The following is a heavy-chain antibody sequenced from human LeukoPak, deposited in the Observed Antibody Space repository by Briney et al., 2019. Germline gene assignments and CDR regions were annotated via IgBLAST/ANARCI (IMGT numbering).Heavy chain of an antibody. V-gene: IGHV3-23*01. CDR2: ISGSGGST. CDR1: GFTFSSYA. Sequence: PGGSLRLSCAASGFTFSSYAMSWVRQAPGKGLEWVSAISGSGGSTYYADSVKGRLTISRDNSKNTLYLQMNSLRAEDTAVYYCAKGIAATGVGTFDYWGQGTLVTVSS. CDR3: AKGIAATGVGTFDY. D-gene: IGHD6-13*01. J-gene: IGHJ4*02.